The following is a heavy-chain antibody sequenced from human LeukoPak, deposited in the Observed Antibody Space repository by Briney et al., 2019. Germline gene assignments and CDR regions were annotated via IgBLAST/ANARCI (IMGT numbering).Heavy chain of an antibody. V-gene: IGHV1-24*01. CDR2: FDPEDGET. CDR3: ATPVRFTAMVYFDY. J-gene: IGHJ4*02. Sequence: ASVKVSCKASGGTFSSYAISWVRQAPGQGLEWMGGFDPEDGETIYAQKFQGRVTMTEDTSTDTAYMELSSLRPEDTAVYYCATPVRFTAMVYFDYWGQGTLVTVSS. D-gene: IGHD5-18*01. CDR1: GGTFSSYA.